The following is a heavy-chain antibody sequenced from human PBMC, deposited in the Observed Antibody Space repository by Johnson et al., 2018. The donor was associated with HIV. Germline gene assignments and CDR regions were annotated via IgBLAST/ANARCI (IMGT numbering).Heavy chain of an antibody. CDR1: GFTFSDYA. Sequence: VQLVESGGGVVQPGRSLRLSCAASGFTFSDYALHWVRQAPGKGLEWVAVISYDGSNKYYADSVKGRFAISRDNSKNTLHLQMNSLRAEDTAVYYCARVWVIVVTFGAFDIWGQGTMVTVSS. J-gene: IGHJ3*02. V-gene: IGHV3-30*09. D-gene: IGHD3-22*01. CDR2: ISYDGSNK. CDR3: ARVWVIVVTFGAFDI.